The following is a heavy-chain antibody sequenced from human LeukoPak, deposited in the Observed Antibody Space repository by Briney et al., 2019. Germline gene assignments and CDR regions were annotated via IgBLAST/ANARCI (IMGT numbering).Heavy chain of an antibody. CDR2: IYYSGST. J-gene: IGHJ3*02. D-gene: IGHD4-17*01. CDR3: ATPQYGDHGYDAFDI. CDR1: SGSISSGVYY. Sequence: SQTLSLTCPVSSGSISSGVYYWSWIRQHPGKGLEWIGYIYYSGSTYYNPSLKSRVTMSVDTSKNQFSLKLSSVTAADTAVYYCATPQYGDHGYDAFDIWGQGTMVTVSS. V-gene: IGHV4-31*03.